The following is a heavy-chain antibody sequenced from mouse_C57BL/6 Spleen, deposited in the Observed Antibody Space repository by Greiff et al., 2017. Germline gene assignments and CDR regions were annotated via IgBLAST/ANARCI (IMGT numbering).Heavy chain of an antibody. CDR3: ARHDYQAWFAY. V-gene: IGHV5-6*01. J-gene: IGHJ3*01. CDR1: GFTFSSYG. CDR2: ISSGGSYT. Sequence: EVQVVESGGDLVKPGGSLKLSCAASGFTFSSYGMSWVRQTPDKRLEWVATISSGGSYTYFPDSVKGRFTISRDNAKNTLYLQMSSLKSEDTAMYYCARHDYQAWFAYWGQGTLVTVSA. D-gene: IGHD2-13*01.